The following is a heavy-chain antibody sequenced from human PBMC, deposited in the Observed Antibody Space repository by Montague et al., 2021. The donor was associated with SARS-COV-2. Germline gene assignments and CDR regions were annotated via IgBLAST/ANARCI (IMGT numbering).Heavy chain of an antibody. V-gene: IGHV3-7*01. CDR2: IKQDGSEK. CDR3: ARDGSSSWYFDY. Sequence: SLRLSCAASGFTFSSYWMSWVRQAPGKGLEWVANIKQDGSEKYYVDSAKGRFTISRDNAKNSLYLQMNSLRAEDTAVYYCARDGSSSWYFDYWGQGTLVTVSS. CDR1: GFTFSSYW. J-gene: IGHJ4*02. D-gene: IGHD6-13*01.